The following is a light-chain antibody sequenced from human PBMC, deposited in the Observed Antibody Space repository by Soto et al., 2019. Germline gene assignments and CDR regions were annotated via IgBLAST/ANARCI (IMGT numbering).Light chain of an antibody. CDR1: QSVSTNY. V-gene: IGKV3-20*01. CDR2: ATS. CDR3: RQYGRSLGFA. J-gene: IGKJ4*01. Sequence: EIVLTQSPGTLSLSPGERASLSCRASQSVSTNYVVWYQQTPGQAPRLLIYATSSRATGIPDRFSGSGSGTDFTLTISRLEPEDFAVYYCRQYGRSLGFAFGGGTKVDIK.